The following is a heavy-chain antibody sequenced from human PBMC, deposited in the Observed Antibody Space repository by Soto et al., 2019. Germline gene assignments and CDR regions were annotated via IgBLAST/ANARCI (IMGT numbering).Heavy chain of an antibody. Sequence: SETLSLTCTVSGGSISSYSWSWIRQPPGKGLEWIGYIYYSGSTNYNPSLKSRVTISVDTSKNQFSLKLSSVTAADTAVYYCARDRWRSNLRDNWFDPWGQGTLVTVSS. J-gene: IGHJ5*02. CDR2: IYYSGST. V-gene: IGHV4-59*01. CDR3: ARDRWRSNLRDNWFDP. CDR1: GGSISSYS. D-gene: IGHD2-15*01.